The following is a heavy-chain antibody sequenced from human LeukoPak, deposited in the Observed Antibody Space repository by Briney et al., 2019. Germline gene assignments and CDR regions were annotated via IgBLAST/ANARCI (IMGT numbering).Heavy chain of an antibody. V-gene: IGHV5-51*01. J-gene: IGHJ4*02. CDR3: ARSSMVRGVIIDY. Sequence: RGESLTISCKGSGYSFTSYWIGWVRQMPGKGLEWMGIIYPGDSDTRYGPSFQGQVTISADKSISTAYLQWSSLKASDTAMYYCARSSMVRGVIIDYWGQGTLVTVSS. CDR2: IYPGDSDT. D-gene: IGHD3-10*01. CDR1: GYSFTSYW.